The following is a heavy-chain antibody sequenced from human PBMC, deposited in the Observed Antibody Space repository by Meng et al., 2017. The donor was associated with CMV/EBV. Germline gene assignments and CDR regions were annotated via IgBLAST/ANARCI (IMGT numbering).Heavy chain of an antibody. CDR2: ISYDGSNK. V-gene: IGHV3-30-3*01. J-gene: IGHJ4*02. D-gene: IGHD3-3*01. CDR3: ARVLGRFLEWLPFDY. CDR1: GFNFSSYA. Sequence: SGFNFSSYAMHWVRQAPGKGLEWVAVISYDGSNKYYADSVKGRFTISRDNSKNTLYLQMNSLRAEDTAVYYCARVLGRFLEWLPFDYWGQGTLVTVSS.